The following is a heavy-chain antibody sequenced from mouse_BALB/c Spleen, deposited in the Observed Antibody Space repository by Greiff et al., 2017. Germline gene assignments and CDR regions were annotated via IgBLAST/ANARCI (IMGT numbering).Heavy chain of an antibody. Sequence: EVQGVESGGGLVKPGGSLKLSCAASGFTFSSYTMSWVRQTPEKRLEWVATISSGGGNTYYPDSVKGRFTISRDNAKNNLYLQMSSLRSEDTALYYCARYKDLSWFAYWGQGTLVTVSA. CDR1: GFTFSSYT. CDR2: ISSGGGNT. V-gene: IGHV5-9*03. D-gene: IGHD2-3*01. CDR3: ARYKDLSWFAY. J-gene: IGHJ3*01.